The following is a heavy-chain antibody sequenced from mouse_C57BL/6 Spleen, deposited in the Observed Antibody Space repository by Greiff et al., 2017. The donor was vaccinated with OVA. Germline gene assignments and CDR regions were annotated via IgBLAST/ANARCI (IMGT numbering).Heavy chain of an antibody. D-gene: IGHD1-1*01. V-gene: IGHV5-6*02. J-gene: IGHJ2*01. CDR3: ARHDGSSYNYCDY. CDR1: GFTFSSYG. CDR2: ISSGGSYT. Sequence: DVKLVESGGDLVKPGGSLKLSCAASGFTFSSYGMSWVRQTPDKRLEWVATISSGGSYTYYPDSVKGRFTISRDNAKNTLYLQMSSLKSEDTAMYYCARHDGSSYNYCDYWGQGTTLTVSS.